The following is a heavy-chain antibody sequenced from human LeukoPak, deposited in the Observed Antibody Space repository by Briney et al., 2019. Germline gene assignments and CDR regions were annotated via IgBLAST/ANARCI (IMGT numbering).Heavy chain of an antibody. V-gene: IGHV1-18*01. CDR3: ARGPRGAYYYDSSGYYLHY. Sequence: GASVKVSCKASGYTFTNYGINWVRQAPGQGLEWMGWISTYNGSTNYAQKLQGRVTMTTDTSTSTAYMELRSLRSDDTAVYYCARGPRGAYYYDSSGYYLHYWGQGTLVTVSS. J-gene: IGHJ4*02. D-gene: IGHD3-22*01. CDR2: ISTYNGST. CDR1: GYTFTNYG.